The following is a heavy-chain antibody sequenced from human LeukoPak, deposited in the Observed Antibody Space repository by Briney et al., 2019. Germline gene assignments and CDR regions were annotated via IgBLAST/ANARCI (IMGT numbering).Heavy chain of an antibody. Sequence: SETLSLTCTVSGGTLSNLTYCWSWIRPPAGKGLEWIGRIYASGSPNSNPSLKSRLNISADPSKTQYSLRLSSVTAADTAEYYCARPSTHYYDSSGRGAFDIWGQGTMVTVSS. CDR2: IYASGSP. D-gene: IGHD3-22*01. J-gene: IGHJ3*02. CDR3: ARPSTHYYDSSGRGAFDI. V-gene: IGHV4-61*02. CDR1: GGTLSNLTYC.